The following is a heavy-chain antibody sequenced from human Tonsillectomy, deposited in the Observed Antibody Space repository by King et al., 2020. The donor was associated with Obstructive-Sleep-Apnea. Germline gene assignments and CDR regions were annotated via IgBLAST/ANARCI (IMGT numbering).Heavy chain of an antibody. CDR2: INSDGTST. D-gene: IGHD3-10*01. CDR1: GFTLSSYC. Sequence: DVQLVESGGGLVQPGGSLRLSCAASGFTLSSYCMHWVRQAPGKGLVWVSRINSDGTSTNYAHSVKGRFTISRDNAKNTLYLQMNSLRAEDTAVYYCVSEMGADSYGSGSRWFDPWGQGTLVTVSS. V-gene: IGHV3-74*01. J-gene: IGHJ5*02. CDR3: VSEMGADSYGSGSRWFDP.